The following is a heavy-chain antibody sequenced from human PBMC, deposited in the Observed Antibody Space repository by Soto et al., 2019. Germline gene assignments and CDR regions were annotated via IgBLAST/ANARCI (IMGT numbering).Heavy chain of an antibody. V-gene: IGHV4-59*01. D-gene: IGHD4-17*01. Sequence: PSETLSLTCTASGGYISSYYWSWIRQPPGKGLEWIGYIYYSGSTNYNPSLKSRVTISVDTSKNQFSLKLSSVTAADTAVYYCARDRLAATVTTGWFDPWGQGTLVTVSS. CDR1: GGYISSYY. CDR2: IYYSGST. CDR3: ARDRLAATVTTGWFDP. J-gene: IGHJ5*02.